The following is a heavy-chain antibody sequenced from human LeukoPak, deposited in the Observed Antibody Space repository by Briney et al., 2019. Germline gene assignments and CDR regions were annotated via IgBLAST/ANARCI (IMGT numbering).Heavy chain of an antibody. V-gene: IGHV1-2*04. Sequence: ASVKVSCKASGYTFTGYYMHWVRQAPGQGLEWMGWINPNSGGTNYAQKFQGWVTMTRDTSISTAYMELSRLRSDDTAVYYCARGYCSGGSCYSDYYYGMDVWGQGTTVTVSS. CDR3: ARGYCSGGSCYSDYYYGMDV. D-gene: IGHD2-15*01. CDR1: GYTFTGYY. CDR2: INPNSGGT. J-gene: IGHJ6*02.